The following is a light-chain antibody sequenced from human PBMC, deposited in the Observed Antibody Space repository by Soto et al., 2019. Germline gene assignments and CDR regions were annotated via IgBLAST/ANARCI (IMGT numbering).Light chain of an antibody. V-gene: IGKV3-20*01. CDR2: GAS. CDR3: PQYGSSPWT. Sequence: EIVLTQSPGTLSLSPGERATLSCRVSQSVSSSFLAWYQQKPGQAPRLLIYGASIRATGIPDRFSGSGSGTDFTLTISTVEPEDFAVYYCPQYGSSPWTFGQGTKVEIK. J-gene: IGKJ1*01. CDR1: QSVSSSF.